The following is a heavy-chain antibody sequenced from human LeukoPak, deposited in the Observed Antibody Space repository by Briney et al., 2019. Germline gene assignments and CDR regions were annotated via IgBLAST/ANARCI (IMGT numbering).Heavy chain of an antibody. D-gene: IGHD3-9*01. CDR2: ISSSSSYI. Sequence: PGGSLRLSCAASGFTFSSYAMNWVRQAPGKGLEWVSSISSSSSYIYYADSVKGRFTISRDNAKNSLYLQMNSLRAEDTAVYYCARGYDILTGSDYWGQGTLVTVSS. V-gene: IGHV3-21*01. CDR1: GFTFSSYA. J-gene: IGHJ4*02. CDR3: ARGYDILTGSDY.